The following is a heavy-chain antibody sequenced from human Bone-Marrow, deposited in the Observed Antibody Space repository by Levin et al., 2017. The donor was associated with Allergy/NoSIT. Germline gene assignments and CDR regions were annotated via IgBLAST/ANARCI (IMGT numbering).Heavy chain of an antibody. CDR3: VRVAEQWAVLSCPDY. J-gene: IGHJ4*02. V-gene: IGHV3-43*01. Sequence: GESLKISCAGSGFTFEDYTMHWVRQAPGKGLDWVSLISWDSGSTYYADSVKGRFTISKDNRKKSLYLQMNSLRIEDTACYYCVRVAEQWAVLSCPDYWGQGTLVTVSS. CDR1: GFTFEDYT. D-gene: IGHD6-19*01. CDR2: ISWDSGST.